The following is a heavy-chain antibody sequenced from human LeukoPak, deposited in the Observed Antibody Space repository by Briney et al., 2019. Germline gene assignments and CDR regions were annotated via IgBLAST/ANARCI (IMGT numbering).Heavy chain of an antibody. Sequence: PSETLSLTCTVSGYSISSGYYWGWIRQPPGKGLEWIGSIYHSGSTYYNPSLKSRVTISVDTSKNQFSLKLSSVTAADTAVYYCARDPGLGTVDTAMDLDYWGQGTLVTVSS. CDR2: IYHSGST. J-gene: IGHJ4*02. CDR3: ARDPGLGTVDTAMDLDY. V-gene: IGHV4-38-2*02. CDR1: GYSISSGYY. D-gene: IGHD5-18*01.